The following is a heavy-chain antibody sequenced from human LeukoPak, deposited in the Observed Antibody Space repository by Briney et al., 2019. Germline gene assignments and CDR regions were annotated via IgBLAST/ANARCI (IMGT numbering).Heavy chain of an antibody. J-gene: IGHJ4*02. V-gene: IGHV4-34*01. D-gene: IGHD6-13*01. Sequence: PSETLSLTCAVYGGSFSGYYWSWIRQPPGKGLEWIGEINHSGSTNYNPSLKSRVTISVDTSKNQFSLKLSSVTAADTAVYYCARTPLVRGLRVLGDYWGQGTLVTVSS. CDR2: INHSGST. CDR3: ARTPLVRGLRVLGDY. CDR1: GGSFSGYY.